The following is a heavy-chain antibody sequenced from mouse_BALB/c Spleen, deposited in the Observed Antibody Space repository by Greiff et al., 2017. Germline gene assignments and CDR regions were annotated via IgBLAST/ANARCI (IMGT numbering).Heavy chain of an antibody. D-gene: IGHD1-1*01. CDR3: ARGAGSSSWFAY. CDR2: IYPYNGGT. CDR1: GYTFTDYN. Sequence: VQLQQSGPELVKPGASVKISCKASGYTFTDYNMHWVKQSHGKSLEWIGYIYPYNGGTGYNQKFKSKATLTVDNSSSTAYMELRSLTSEDSAVYYCARGAGSSSWFAYWGQGTLVTVSA. V-gene: IGHV1S29*02. J-gene: IGHJ3*01.